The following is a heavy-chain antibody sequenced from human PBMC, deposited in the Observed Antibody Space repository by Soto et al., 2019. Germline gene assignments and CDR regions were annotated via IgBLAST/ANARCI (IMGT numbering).Heavy chain of an antibody. CDR1: GFTFSSYA. J-gene: IGHJ4*02. V-gene: IGHV3-30-3*01. CDR3: ARDIGYDSSGYYGY. Sequence: QVQLVESGGGVVQPGRSLRLSCAASGFTFSSYAMHWVRQAPGKGLEWVAVISYDGSNKYYADSVKGRFTISRDNSKNTMYLQMNSLRAEDTAVYYCARDIGYDSSGYYGYWGQGNLVTVSS. CDR2: ISYDGSNK. D-gene: IGHD3-22*01.